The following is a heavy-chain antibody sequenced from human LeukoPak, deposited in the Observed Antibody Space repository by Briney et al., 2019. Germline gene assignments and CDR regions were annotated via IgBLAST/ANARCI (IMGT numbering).Heavy chain of an antibody. D-gene: IGHD3-16*01. CDR1: GGSISSGGYY. Sequence: TSETLSLTCTVSGGSISSGGYYWSWIRQHPGKGLEWIGYIYYSGSTYYNPSLKSRVTISVDTSKNQFSLKLSSVTAADTAVYYCARVLDSQVYGFSWFDPWGQGTLVTVSS. V-gene: IGHV4-31*03. J-gene: IGHJ5*02. CDR3: ARVLDSQVYGFSWFDP. CDR2: IYYSGST.